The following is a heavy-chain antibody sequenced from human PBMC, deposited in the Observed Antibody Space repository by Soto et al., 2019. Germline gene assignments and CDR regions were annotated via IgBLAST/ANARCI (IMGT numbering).Heavy chain of an antibody. V-gene: IGHV4-59*01. CDR2: IYYSGST. Sequence: SETLSLTCTVSGGSISSYYWSWIRQPPGKGLEWIGYIYYSGSTNYNPSLKSRVTISVDTSKNQFSLKLSSVTAADTAVYYCARDAGDGYFDYWGQGTLVTVSS. J-gene: IGHJ4*02. CDR3: ARDAGDGYFDY. CDR1: GGSISSYY. D-gene: IGHD7-27*01.